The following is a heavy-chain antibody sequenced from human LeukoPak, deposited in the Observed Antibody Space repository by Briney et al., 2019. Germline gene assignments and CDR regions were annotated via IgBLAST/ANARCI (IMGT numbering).Heavy chain of an antibody. CDR1: GFTLSDYH. Sequence: GGSLRLSCAASGFTLSDYHMNWVRQAPGKGLEWLSSITTISHTIYYAGAVRGRFTISRDNAKNSLHLQMNSVRGEDTAVYYCARSGGPGTYHQLRYNWFDPWGQGTLVTVSS. CDR2: ITTISHTI. V-gene: IGHV3-69-1*01. CDR3: ARSGGPGTYHQLRYNWFDP. D-gene: IGHD3-10*01. J-gene: IGHJ5*02.